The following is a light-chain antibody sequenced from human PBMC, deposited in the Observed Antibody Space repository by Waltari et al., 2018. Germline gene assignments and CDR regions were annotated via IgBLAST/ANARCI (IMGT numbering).Light chain of an antibody. V-gene: IGKV3-20*01. CDR3: HQYGNSPYT. CDR1: QIVGRGY. CDR2: GSS. J-gene: IGKJ2*01. Sequence: ELVLTQSPDTPSLAPGVRATLSCRASQIVGRGYLAWYNQLPCQAPRRLIYGSSIRATGIPNRLSGSVSATDFTLTIDRLEPEDFAVYYCHQYGNSPYTFGQGTRLQIK.